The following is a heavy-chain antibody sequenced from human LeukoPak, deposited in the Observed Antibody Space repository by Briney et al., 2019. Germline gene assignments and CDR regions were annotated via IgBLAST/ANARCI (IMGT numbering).Heavy chain of an antibody. V-gene: IGHV4-39*01. D-gene: IGHD3-3*01. CDR3: ARRTYDFWSGYLSPTGYGMDV. CDR1: GGSISSSSYY. CDR2: IYYSGST. J-gene: IGHJ6*02. Sequence: SETLSLTCTVSGGSISSSSYYWGWIRQPPGKGLEWIGSIYYSGSTYYNPSLKSRVTISVDTFKNQFSLKLSSVTAADTAVYYCARRTYDFWSGYLSPTGYGMDVWGQGTTVTVSS.